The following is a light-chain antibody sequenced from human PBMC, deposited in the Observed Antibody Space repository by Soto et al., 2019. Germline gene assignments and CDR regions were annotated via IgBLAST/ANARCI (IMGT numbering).Light chain of an antibody. V-gene: IGKV3-20*01. J-gene: IGKJ1*01. CDR1: QRVSSD. CDR2: GAS. Sequence: EIVLTQSPGTLSLSPGERAALSCRTSQRVSSDLAWYQHKPGQAPRLLIYGASSRSTGIPDRFSGSGSGTDFTLTINRLESDDFAVYYCQHYASSRTFGQGTKVEIK. CDR3: QHYASSRT.